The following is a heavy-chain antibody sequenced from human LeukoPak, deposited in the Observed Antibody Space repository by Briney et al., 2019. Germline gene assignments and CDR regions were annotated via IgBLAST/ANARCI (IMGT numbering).Heavy chain of an antibody. CDR3: AKDHYYYDSSGYMSIFSDY. CDR1: GFTFSSYS. CDR2: ISSSSSTI. D-gene: IGHD3-22*01. V-gene: IGHV3-48*01. Sequence: PGGSLRLSCAASGFTFSSYSMNWVRQAPGKGLEWVSYISSSSSTIYYADSVKGRFTISRDNAKNSLYLQMNSLRAEDTAVYYCAKDHYYYDSSGYMSIFSDYWGQGTLVTVSS. J-gene: IGHJ4*02.